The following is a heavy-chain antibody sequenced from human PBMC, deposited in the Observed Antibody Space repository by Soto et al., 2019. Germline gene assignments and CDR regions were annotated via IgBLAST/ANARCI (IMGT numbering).Heavy chain of an antibody. CDR3: ASSNFQWGDSSGYYAYDAFDI. J-gene: IGHJ3*02. V-gene: IGHV3-30-3*01. CDR2: ISYDGSNK. CDR1: GFTFSSYA. D-gene: IGHD3-22*01. Sequence: QVQLVESGGGVLQAGRSLRLSCAASGFTFSSYAMHWVRQAPGKGLEWVVVISYDGSNKYYADSVKGRFTISRDNSKNSLYLQMNSLGAEDTAVFYCASSNFQWGDSSGYYAYDAFDIWGRGTMVTVPS.